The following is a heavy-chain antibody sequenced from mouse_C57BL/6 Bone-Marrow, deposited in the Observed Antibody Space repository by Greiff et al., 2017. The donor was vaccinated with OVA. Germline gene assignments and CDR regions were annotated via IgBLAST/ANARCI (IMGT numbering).Heavy chain of an antibody. CDR3: ARHIDYDY. Sequence: EVMLVESGGDLVKPGGSLKLSCAASGFTFSSYGMSWVRQTPDKRLEWVATISSGGSYTYYPDSVKGRFTISRDNAKNTLYLQMSSLKSEDTAMYYCARHIDYDYWGQGTTRTVSS. D-gene: IGHD2-4*01. J-gene: IGHJ2*01. V-gene: IGHV5-6*02. CDR2: ISSGGSYT. CDR1: GFTFSSYG.